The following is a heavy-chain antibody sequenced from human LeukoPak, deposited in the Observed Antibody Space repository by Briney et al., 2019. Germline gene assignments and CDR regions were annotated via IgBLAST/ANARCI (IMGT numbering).Heavy chain of an antibody. J-gene: IGHJ4*02. CDR2: IYYSGST. CDR3: ARGDIVVVPAATFNFDY. CDR1: GGSISSYY. Sequence: SETLSLTCTVSGGSISSYYWSWIRQPPGQGLEWIGYIYYSGSTNYNPSLKSRVTISVDTSKNQFSLKLSSVTAADTAVYYCARGDIVVVPAATFNFDYWGQGTLATVSS. V-gene: IGHV4-59*01. D-gene: IGHD2-2*01.